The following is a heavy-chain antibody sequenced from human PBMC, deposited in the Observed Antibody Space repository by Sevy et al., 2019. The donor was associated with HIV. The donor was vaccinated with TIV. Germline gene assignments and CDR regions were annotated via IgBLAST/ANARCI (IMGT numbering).Heavy chain of an antibody. CDR3: AREGMSGGYSYGYYYYYGMDV. V-gene: IGHV3-13*01. CDR2: IGTAGDT. CDR1: GFTFSSYD. D-gene: IGHD5-18*01. Sequence: GGSLRLSCAASGFTFSSYDMHWVRQATGKGLEWASAIGTAGDTYYPGSVKGRFTISRENAKNSLYLQMNSLRAGDTAVYYCAREGMSGGYSYGYYYYYGMDVWGQGTTVTVSS. J-gene: IGHJ6*02.